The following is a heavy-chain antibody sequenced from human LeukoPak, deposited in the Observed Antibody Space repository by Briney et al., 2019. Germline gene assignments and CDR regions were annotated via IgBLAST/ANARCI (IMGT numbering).Heavy chain of an antibody. CDR1: GFTFSSYS. CDR2: ISSSSSTI. CDR3: ARDPDDYVWGSYRSGSY. J-gene: IGHJ4*02. D-gene: IGHD3-16*02. Sequence: GGSLRLSCAASGFTFSSYSMNWVRQAPGKGLEWVSYISSSSSTIYYADSVKGRFTISRDNAKNSLYLQMNSLRDEDTAVYYCARDPDDYVWGSYRSGSYWGQGTLVTVSS. V-gene: IGHV3-48*02.